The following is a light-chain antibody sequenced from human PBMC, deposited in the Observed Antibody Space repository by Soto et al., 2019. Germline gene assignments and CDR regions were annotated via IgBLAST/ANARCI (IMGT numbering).Light chain of an antibody. CDR2: EVS. Sequence: QSALTQPPSASGSLGQSVTISCTGTSSDVGGYNYVSWYQQYPGKAPKLMIYEVSKRPSGVPDRFSGAKSGNTASLTVSGLQAEDEADYYCRSCTVSNNLLFGGGTKLTAL. CDR3: RSCTVSNNLL. V-gene: IGLV2-8*01. J-gene: IGLJ2*01. CDR1: SSDVGGYNY.